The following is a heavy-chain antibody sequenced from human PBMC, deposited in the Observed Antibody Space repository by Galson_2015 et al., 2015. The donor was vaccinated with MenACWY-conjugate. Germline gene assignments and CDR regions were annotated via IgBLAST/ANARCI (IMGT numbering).Heavy chain of an antibody. V-gene: IGHV1-3*01. Sequence: SVKVSCKASGYDFSNYGIHWVRQAPGQRLEWMGRINVGGNIKYSQKFQGRVTFTRDTSANTAYMEMSSLRSEDTAVYYCARVQIPTMSGYDFHGLDVWGPGTTVTVSS. CDR1: GYDFSNYG. CDR2: INVGGNI. D-gene: IGHD3-3*01. J-gene: IGHJ6*02. CDR3: ARVQIPTMSGYDFHGLDV.